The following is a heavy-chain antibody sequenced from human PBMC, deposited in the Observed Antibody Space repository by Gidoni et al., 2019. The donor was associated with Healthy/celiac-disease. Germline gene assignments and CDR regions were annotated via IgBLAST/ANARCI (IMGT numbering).Heavy chain of an antibody. V-gene: IGHV3-64*01. J-gene: IGHJ4*02. CDR3: ARTSYRSPNRPPFDY. Sequence: SAISSNGGSTYYANSVKGRFTISRDNSKNTLYLQMGSLRAEDMAVYYCARTSYRSPNRPPFDYWGQGTLVTVSS. CDR2: ISSNGGST. D-gene: IGHD1-26*01.